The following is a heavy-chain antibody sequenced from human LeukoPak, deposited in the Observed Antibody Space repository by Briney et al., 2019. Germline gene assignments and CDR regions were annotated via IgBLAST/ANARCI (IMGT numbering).Heavy chain of an antibody. V-gene: IGHV5-51*01. CDR3: ARTGYSSSWFRYYYYYYGMDV. CDR2: IYPGDSDT. CDR1: GYSFTSYW. Sequence: GESLKISCKGSGYSFTSYWIGWVRQMPGKGLEWMGIIYPGDSDTRYSPSFQGQVTISADQSISTAYLQWSSLKASDTAMYYCARTGYSSSWFRYYYYYYGMDVWGQGTTVTVSS. D-gene: IGHD6-13*01. J-gene: IGHJ6*02.